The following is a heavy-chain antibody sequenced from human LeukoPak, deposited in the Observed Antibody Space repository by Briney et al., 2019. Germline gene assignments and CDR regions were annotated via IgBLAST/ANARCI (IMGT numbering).Heavy chain of an antibody. CDR1: GYTLTELS. CDR2: FDPEDGET. CDR3: ATDQSREISGYYLYY. J-gene: IGHJ4*02. V-gene: IGHV1-24*01. Sequence: GASVKVSCKVSGYTLTELSMHWVRQAPGKGLEWMGGFDPEDGETIYAQKFQGRVTMTEDTSTDTAYMELSSLRSEDTAVYYCATDQSREISGYYLYYWGQETLVTVSS. D-gene: IGHD3-3*01.